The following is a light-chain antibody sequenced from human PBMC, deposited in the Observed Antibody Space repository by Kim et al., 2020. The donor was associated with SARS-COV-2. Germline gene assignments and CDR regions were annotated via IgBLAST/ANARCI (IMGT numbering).Light chain of an antibody. CDR1: QGITSY. CDR3: QQHNAYPWT. Sequence: AAVGDRVTLARRASQGITSYLAWYQQKPGKAPKLLISAASTLQSGVPSRFSGRGFGTEFTLTISSLQPEDFATYYCQQHNAYPWTFGQGTKVDIK. J-gene: IGKJ1*01. V-gene: IGKV1-9*01. CDR2: AAS.